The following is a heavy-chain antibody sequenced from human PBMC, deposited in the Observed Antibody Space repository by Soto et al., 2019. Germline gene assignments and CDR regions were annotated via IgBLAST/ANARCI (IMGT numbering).Heavy chain of an antibody. CDR3: ARGSYYYDSSGYSYSLDY. Sequence: QVQLVQSGAEVKKPGASVKVCSKASGYTFTGYYMHWVRQAPGQGLEWMGWINPNSGGTNYAQKFQGMVTMTRDTSISTAYMELSRLRSDDTAVYYCARGSYYYDSSGYSYSLDYWGQGTLVTVSS. V-gene: IGHV1-2*02. CDR1: GYTFTGYY. D-gene: IGHD3-22*01. CDR2: INPNSGGT. J-gene: IGHJ4*02.